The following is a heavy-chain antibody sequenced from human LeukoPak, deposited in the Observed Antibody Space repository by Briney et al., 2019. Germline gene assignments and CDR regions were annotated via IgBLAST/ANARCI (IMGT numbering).Heavy chain of an antibody. D-gene: IGHD2-15*01. V-gene: IGHV1-69*05. Sequence: SVKVSCKASGGTFSSYAISWVRQAPGQGLEWMGGIIPIFGTANYAQKLQGRVTMTTDTSTSTAYMELRSLRSDDTAVYYCARAGPDIVVVVAATGGGYYFDYWGQGTLVTVSS. CDR3: ARAGPDIVVVVAATGGGYYFDY. CDR1: GGTFSSYA. J-gene: IGHJ4*02. CDR2: IIPIFGTA.